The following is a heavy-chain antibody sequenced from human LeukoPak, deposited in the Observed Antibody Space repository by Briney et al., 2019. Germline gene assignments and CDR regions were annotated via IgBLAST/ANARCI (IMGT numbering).Heavy chain of an antibody. D-gene: IGHD3-22*01. CDR2: ISGSGGST. CDR1: GFTFSSYA. Sequence: GGSLRLACAASGFTFSSYAMSWVRQAPGKGLEWVSAISGSGGSTYYADSVKGRFTISRDNSKNTLYLQMNSLRAEDTAVYYCAKESITMIVVVTSFDYWGQGTLVTVSS. J-gene: IGHJ4*02. V-gene: IGHV3-23*01. CDR3: AKESITMIVVVTSFDY.